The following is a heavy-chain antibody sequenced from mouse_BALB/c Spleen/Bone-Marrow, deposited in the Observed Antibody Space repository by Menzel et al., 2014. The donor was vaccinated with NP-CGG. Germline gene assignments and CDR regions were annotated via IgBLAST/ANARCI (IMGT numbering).Heavy chain of an antibody. CDR2: INPGSGGT. CDR1: GYALTNYL. CDR3: ARSRGNLYAMDY. J-gene: IGHJ4*01. V-gene: IGHV1-54*01. Sequence: VQLQQSGAELVRPGTSVKVSCKASGYALTNYLIGWVRQRPGQGLEWIGVINPGSGGTNYNEKFKGKATLTADKSSSTAYMQLSSLTSDDSAVYFCARSRGNLYAMDYWGQGTSVTVSS. D-gene: IGHD2-1*01.